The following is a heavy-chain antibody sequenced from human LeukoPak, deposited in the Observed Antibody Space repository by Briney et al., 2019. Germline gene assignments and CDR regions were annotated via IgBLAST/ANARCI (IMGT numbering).Heavy chain of an antibody. J-gene: IGHJ4*02. CDR3: VRDRHYIGNREVRFPY. V-gene: IGHV3-23*01. CDR1: GFTFSSYA. Sequence: SGGPLRLSCAASGFTFSSYAMSWVRQAPGKGLEWVSDISGSGGSTYYADSVKGRFTISRDNAKNSLDLQMNSLRVEDTAVYYCVRDRHYIGNREVRFPYWGQGALVTVS. D-gene: IGHD3-10*01. CDR2: ISGSGGST.